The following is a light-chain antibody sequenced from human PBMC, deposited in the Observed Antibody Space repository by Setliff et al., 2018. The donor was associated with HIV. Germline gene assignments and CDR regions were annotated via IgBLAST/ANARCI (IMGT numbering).Light chain of an antibody. J-gene: IGLJ1*01. CDR1: SSDVGGYNY. Sequence: LTQPASVSGSPGQSITISCTGTSSDVGGYNYVSWYQQHPGKAPKLMIYDVSKRPSGISNRFSGSKSGNTASLTISGLQAEDEADYYCSSYTSNSPYVFGTGTKVTVL. CDR3: SSYTSNSPYV. V-gene: IGLV2-14*01. CDR2: DVS.